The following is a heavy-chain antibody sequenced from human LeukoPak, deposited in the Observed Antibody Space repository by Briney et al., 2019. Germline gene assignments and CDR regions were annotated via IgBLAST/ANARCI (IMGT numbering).Heavy chain of an antibody. Sequence: GGSLRLSCAASGFXFSRYGMHWVRQAPGKGLEWGAAIWYDGSNKYYADSVKGRFTISRDNSKNTLYLQMNSLRAEDTAVYYCARASTELWADFDYWGQGTLVTVSS. D-gene: IGHD5-18*01. V-gene: IGHV3-33*08. CDR3: ARASTELWADFDY. CDR2: IWYDGSNK. J-gene: IGHJ4*02. CDR1: GFXFSRYG.